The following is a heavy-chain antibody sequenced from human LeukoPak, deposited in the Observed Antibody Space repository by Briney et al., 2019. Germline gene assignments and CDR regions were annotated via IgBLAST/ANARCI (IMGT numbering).Heavy chain of an antibody. D-gene: IGHD3-10*01. V-gene: IGHV1-2*06. CDR1: GYTFTGYY. CDR2: INPNSGGT. J-gene: IGHJ4*02. CDR3: ARGYYYGSGSYYSSRDNDY. Sequence: ASVKVSCKASGYTFTGYYMHWVRQAPGQGLEWVGRINPNSGGTNYAQKFQGRVTMTRDTSISTAYMELSRLRSDDTAVYYCARGYYYGSGSYYSSRDNDYWGQGTLVTVSS.